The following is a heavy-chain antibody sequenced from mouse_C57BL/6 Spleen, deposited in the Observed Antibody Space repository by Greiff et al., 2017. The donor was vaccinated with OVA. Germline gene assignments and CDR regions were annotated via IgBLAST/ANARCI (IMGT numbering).Heavy chain of an antibody. CDR2: IRNKANGYTT. Sequence: EVKLMESGGGLVQPGGSLSLSCAASGFTFTDYYMSWVRQPPGKALEWLGFIRNKANGYTTEYSASVKGRFTISRDNSQSILYLQMNALRAEDSATDYCARPGVIHWYFDVWGTGTTVTVSS. CDR3: ARPGVIHWYFDV. CDR1: GFTFTDYY. D-gene: IGHD2-1*01. J-gene: IGHJ1*03. V-gene: IGHV7-3*01.